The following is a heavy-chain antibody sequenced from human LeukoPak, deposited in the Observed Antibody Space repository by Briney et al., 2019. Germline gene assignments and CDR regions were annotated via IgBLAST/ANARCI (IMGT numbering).Heavy chain of an antibody. V-gene: IGHV4-34*01. CDR3: ARAPYDSSGNDAFDI. Sequence: PSETLSLTCAVYGGSFSGYYWSWIRQPPGKGLEWIGEINHSGSTNYNPSLKSRVTISVDTSKNQFSLRLSSVTAADTAVYYCARAPYDSSGNDAFDIWGQGTMVTVSS. D-gene: IGHD3-22*01. CDR2: INHSGST. J-gene: IGHJ3*02. CDR1: GGSFSGYY.